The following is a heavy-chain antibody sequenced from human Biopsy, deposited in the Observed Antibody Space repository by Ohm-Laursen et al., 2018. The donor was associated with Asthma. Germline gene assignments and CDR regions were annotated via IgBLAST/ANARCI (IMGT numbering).Heavy chain of an antibody. D-gene: IGHD3-3*01. J-gene: IGHJ4*02. Sequence: SLRLSCTAAGFTFRSYAMHWVRQAPGKGLEWVAVGGSYYGGGLKYYADSVNGRFTVSRDDSKNTLYLQMNSLRPDDTAVYYCARDVMEWYLPAFDFWGQGTLVTVSS. V-gene: IGHV3-30-3*01. CDR1: GFTFRSYA. CDR2: GGSYYGGGLK. CDR3: ARDVMEWYLPAFDF.